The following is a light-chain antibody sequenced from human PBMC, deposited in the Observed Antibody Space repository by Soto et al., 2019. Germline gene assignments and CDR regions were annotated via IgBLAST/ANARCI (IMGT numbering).Light chain of an antibody. CDR3: QHYNSNPWT. CDR1: QSISGW. V-gene: IGKV1-5*01. Sequence: IQITQCPSTLSASVGDRVTITCRARQSISGWLAWYQQKPGKAPKLLVFDASSLVSGVPSRFTGSGSGTEFTLTITSLQPDDFATYYCQHYNSNPWTFGLGTKVDIK. CDR2: DAS. J-gene: IGKJ1*01.